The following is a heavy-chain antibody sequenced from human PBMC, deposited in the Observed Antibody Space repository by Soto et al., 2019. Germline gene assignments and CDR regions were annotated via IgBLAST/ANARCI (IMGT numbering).Heavy chain of an antibody. V-gene: IGHV3-23*01. CDR1: GFTFSSYA. Sequence: GGSLRLSCAASGFTFSSYAMSWVRQAPGKGLEWVSAISGSGGSTYYADSVKGRFTISRDNSKNTLYMQMNSLRVEDTAVYYCANAHIAARPFDYWGQGTLVTVSS. CDR3: ANAHIAARPFDY. D-gene: IGHD6-6*01. J-gene: IGHJ4*02. CDR2: ISGSGGST.